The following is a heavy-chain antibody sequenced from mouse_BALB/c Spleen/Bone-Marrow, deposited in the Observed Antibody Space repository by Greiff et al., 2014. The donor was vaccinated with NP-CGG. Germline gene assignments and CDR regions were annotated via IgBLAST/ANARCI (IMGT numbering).Heavy chain of an antibody. V-gene: IGHV2-6-4*01. CDR2: IWGGGST. J-gene: IGHJ2*01. D-gene: IGHD2-10*02. CDR1: GFSLSRYS. CDR3: ARLYGNYGGYFDY. Sequence: VHLVESGPGLVAPSQSLSITCTVSGFSLSRYSVHWVRQPPGKGLEWLGMIWGGGSTGYNSALKSRLSISKDNSKSQVFLKMNSLQTDDTAMYYCARLYGNYGGYFDYWGQGTTLTVSS.